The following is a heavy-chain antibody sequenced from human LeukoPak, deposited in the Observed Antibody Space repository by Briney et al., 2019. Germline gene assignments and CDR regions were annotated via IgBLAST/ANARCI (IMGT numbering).Heavy chain of an antibody. J-gene: IGHJ4*02. CDR3: ARLTRHSFDY. D-gene: IGHD1-14*01. CDR1: GGTFSKYT. Sequence: GASVKVSCKASGGTFSKYTISWVRQAPGQGLEWMGGIIPIFGTANYAQKFQGRVTITADESTSTAYMELSSLRSEDTAVYYRARLTRHSFDYWGQGTLVTVSS. CDR2: IIPIFGTA. V-gene: IGHV1-69*13.